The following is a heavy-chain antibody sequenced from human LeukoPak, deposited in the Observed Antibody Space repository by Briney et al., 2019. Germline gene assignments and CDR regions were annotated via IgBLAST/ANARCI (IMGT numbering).Heavy chain of an antibody. J-gene: IGHJ6*02. CDR2: ISAYNGNT. Sequence: GASVKVSCKASGYTFTSYGISWVRQAPGQGLEWMGWISAYNGNTNYAQKLQGRVTMTTDTPASTAYMELRSLRSDDTAVYYCARDLFRFPRSMDVWGQGTTVTVSS. CDR1: GYTFTSYG. CDR3: ARDLFRFPRSMDV. V-gene: IGHV1-18*01. D-gene: IGHD3-10*01.